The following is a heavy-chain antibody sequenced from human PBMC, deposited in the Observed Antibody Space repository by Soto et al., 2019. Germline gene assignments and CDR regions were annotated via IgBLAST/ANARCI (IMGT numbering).Heavy chain of an antibody. CDR1: GGSISRGGYS. CDR3: ASFSSGYLDY. V-gene: IGHV4-30-2*01. Sequence: PSETLSLTCAVSGGSISRGGYSWSWIRQPPGKGLEWIGYIYHSGSTYYNPSLKSRVTISVDRSKNQFSLKLSSVTAADTAVYHCASFSSGYLDYWGQGTLVTV. J-gene: IGHJ4*02. CDR2: IYHSGST. D-gene: IGHD3-3*01.